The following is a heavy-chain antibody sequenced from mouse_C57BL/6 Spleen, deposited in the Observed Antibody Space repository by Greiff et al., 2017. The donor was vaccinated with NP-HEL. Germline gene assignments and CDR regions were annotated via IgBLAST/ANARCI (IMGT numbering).Heavy chain of an antibody. CDR3: AREGDRRFAY. D-gene: IGHD3-3*01. CDR2: IDPSDSET. CDR1: GYTFTSYW. V-gene: IGHV1-52*01. Sequence: QVQLQQPGAELVRPGSSVKLSCKASGYTFTSYWMHWVKQRPIQGLEWIGNIDPSDSETHYNQKFKDKATLTVDKSSSTAYMQRSSLTSEDSAVYYCAREGDRRFAYWGQGTLVTVSA. J-gene: IGHJ3*01.